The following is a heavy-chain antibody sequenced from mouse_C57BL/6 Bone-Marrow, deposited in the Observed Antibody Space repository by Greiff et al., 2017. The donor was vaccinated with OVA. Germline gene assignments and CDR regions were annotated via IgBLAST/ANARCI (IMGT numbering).Heavy chain of an antibody. Sequence: DVKLQESGGDLVKPGGSLKLSCAASGFTFSSYGMSWVRQTPDKRLEWVATISSGGSYTYYPDSVKGRFTISRDNAKNTLYLQMSSLKSEDTAMYYCARLIYYDYDYYAMDYWGQGTSVTVSS. D-gene: IGHD2-4*01. V-gene: IGHV5-6*02. CDR3: ARLIYYDYDYYAMDY. CDR1: GFTFSSYG. J-gene: IGHJ4*01. CDR2: ISSGGSYT.